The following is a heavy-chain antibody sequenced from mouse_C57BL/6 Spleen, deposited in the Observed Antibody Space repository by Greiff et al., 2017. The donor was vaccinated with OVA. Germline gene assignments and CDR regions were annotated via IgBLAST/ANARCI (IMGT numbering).Heavy chain of an antibody. CDR1: GYAFSSSW. J-gene: IGHJ4*01. Sequence: VQLQQSGPELVKPGASVKISCKASGYAFSSSWMNWVKQRPGKGLEWIGRIYPGDGDTNYNGKFKGKATLTADKSSSTAYMQLSSLTSEDSAVYCCARSRSGAMDYWGQGTSVTVSS. V-gene: IGHV1-82*01. D-gene: IGHD3-1*01. CDR2: IYPGDGDT. CDR3: ARSRSGAMDY.